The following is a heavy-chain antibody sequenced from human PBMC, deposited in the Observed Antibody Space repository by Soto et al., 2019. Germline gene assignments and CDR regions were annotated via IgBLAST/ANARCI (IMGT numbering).Heavy chain of an antibody. V-gene: IGHV3-7*03. CDR1: GFTFSNYW. Sequence: EVQLVESGGGVVQPGGSLRLSCAASGFTFSNYWMSWVRQAPGKGLQWGANINRDGNEKYYVDSLKGRITISRDNAENSLYLQMNTLRVEDTGVYYCARAPDGSGSYYYFDAWGQGTLVTVS. D-gene: IGHD3-22*01. CDR2: INRDGNEK. J-gene: IGHJ4*02. CDR3: ARAPDGSGSYYYFDA.